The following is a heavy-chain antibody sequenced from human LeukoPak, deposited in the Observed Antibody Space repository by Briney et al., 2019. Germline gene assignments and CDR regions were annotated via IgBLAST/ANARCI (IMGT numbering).Heavy chain of an antibody. D-gene: IGHD3-22*01. CDR3: AKAQYYYDSSGPLDY. CDR1: GFTVSSNY. Sequence: GGSLRLSCAASGFTVSSNYMSWVRQAPGKGLEWVSVIYSGGSTYYADSVKGRFTISRDNSKNTLYLQMNSLRAEDTAVYYCAKAQYYYDSSGPLDYWGQGTLVTVSS. J-gene: IGHJ4*02. CDR2: IYSGGST. V-gene: IGHV3-53*05.